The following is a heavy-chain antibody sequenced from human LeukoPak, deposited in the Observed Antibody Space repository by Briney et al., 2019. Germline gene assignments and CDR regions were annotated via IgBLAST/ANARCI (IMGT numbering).Heavy chain of an antibody. Sequence: PGGSLRLSCAASGFTFSSYSMNWVRQAPGKGLEWVPSISSSSSYIYYADSVKGRFTISRDNAKNSLYLQMNSLRAEDTAVYYCARDCSGGSCYVSGFYYDSSGYDYWGQGTLVTVSS. CDR2: ISSSSSYI. J-gene: IGHJ4*02. CDR1: GFTFSSYS. V-gene: IGHV3-21*01. CDR3: ARDCSGGSCYVSGFYYDSSGYDY. D-gene: IGHD2-15*01.